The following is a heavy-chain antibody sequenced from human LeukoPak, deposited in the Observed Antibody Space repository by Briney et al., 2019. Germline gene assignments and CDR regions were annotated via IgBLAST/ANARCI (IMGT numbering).Heavy chain of an antibody. D-gene: IGHD6-13*01. CDR3: ARMAAAGTRAFDI. CDR2: ISSSSSYI. J-gene: IGHJ3*02. CDR1: GFTFGRHG. V-gene: IGHV3-21*01. Sequence: GRSLRLFCAASGFTFGRHGMNWVRQAPGKGLEWVSSISSSSSYIYYADSVKGRFTISRDNAKNSLYLQMNSLRAEDTAVYYCARMAAAGTRAFDIWGQGTMVTVSS.